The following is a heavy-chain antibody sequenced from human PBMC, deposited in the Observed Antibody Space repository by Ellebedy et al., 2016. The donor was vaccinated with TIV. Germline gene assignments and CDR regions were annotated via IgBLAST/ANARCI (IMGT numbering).Heavy chain of an antibody. CDR1: GFTFSGYA. V-gene: IGHV3-30*04. Sequence: GESLKISCAASGFTFSGYAMHWVRQAPGKGLEWVALISHDGNNKYYADSVKGRFTISRDNSKNTLYLQMNSLRAEDTAVYYCARGGEWGRLRYFDYWGQGTLVTVSS. CDR3: ARGGEWGRLRYFDY. D-gene: IGHD4-17*01. J-gene: IGHJ4*02. CDR2: ISHDGNNK.